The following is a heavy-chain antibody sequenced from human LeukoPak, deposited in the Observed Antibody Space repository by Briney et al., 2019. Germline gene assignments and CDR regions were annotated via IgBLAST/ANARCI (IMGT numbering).Heavy chain of an antibody. J-gene: IGHJ4*02. Sequence: SVKVSCKASGGTFSSYAISWVRQAPGQGLEWMGGTIPIFGTANYAQKFQGRVTITTDESTSTAYMELSSLRSKDTAVYYCARGLLYYGDDKYYFDYWGQGTLVTVSS. CDR1: GGTFSSYA. V-gene: IGHV1-69*05. D-gene: IGHD4-17*01. CDR2: TIPIFGTA. CDR3: ARGLLYYGDDKYYFDY.